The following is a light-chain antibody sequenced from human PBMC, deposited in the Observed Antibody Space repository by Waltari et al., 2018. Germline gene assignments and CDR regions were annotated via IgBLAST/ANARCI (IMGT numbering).Light chain of an antibody. Sequence: HLTQSPSSLSASVGDSVTIPCRVSQGSSSYLNWYRQKPGKVPKLLIYSASNLQSGVPSRFSGSGSGTDFTLTISSLQPEDVATYYGPRTYNAPRALTFGGGTKVEIK. CDR3: PRTYNAPRALT. V-gene: IGKV1-27*01. J-gene: IGKJ4*01. CDR2: SAS. CDR1: QGSSSY.